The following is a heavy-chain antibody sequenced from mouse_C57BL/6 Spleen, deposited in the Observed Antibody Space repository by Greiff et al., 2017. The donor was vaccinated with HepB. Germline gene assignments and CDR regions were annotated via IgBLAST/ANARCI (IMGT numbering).Heavy chain of an antibody. V-gene: IGHV1-42*01. Sequence: EVQLQQSGPELVKPGASVKISCKASGYSFTGYYMNWVKQSPEKSLEWIGEINPSTGGTTYNQKFKAKATLTVDKSSSTAYMQLKSLTSEDSAVYYCYYYGPYFDYWGQGTTLTVSS. CDR3: YYYGPYFDY. J-gene: IGHJ2*01. CDR1: GYSFTGYY. CDR2: INPSTGGT. D-gene: IGHD1-1*01.